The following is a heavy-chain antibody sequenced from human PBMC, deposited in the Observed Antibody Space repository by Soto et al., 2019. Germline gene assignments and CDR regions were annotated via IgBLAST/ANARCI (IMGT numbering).Heavy chain of an antibody. D-gene: IGHD2-15*01. CDR2: IYNSGST. Sequence: SETLSLTCTVSGGSISSYCWTWIRLPPGEGLEWIGYIYNSGSTNYNPSLKSRVTISVDTSKNQFSLKLSSVTAADTAVYYCARSSIDFGGSFEHQPGNWFDPWGQGTLVTVSS. CDR1: GGSISSYC. V-gene: IGHV4-4*09. J-gene: IGHJ5*02. CDR3: ARSSIDFGGSFEHQPGNWFDP.